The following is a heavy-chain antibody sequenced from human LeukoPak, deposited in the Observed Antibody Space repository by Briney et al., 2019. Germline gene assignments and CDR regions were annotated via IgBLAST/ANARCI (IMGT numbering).Heavy chain of an antibody. CDR3: ARSQVVPAARYYYYYYGMDV. CDR1: GGSISSYY. D-gene: IGHD2-2*01. Sequence: SETLSLTCTVSGGSISSYYWSWIRQPPGKGLEWIGYIYYSGSTNYNPSLKSRVTISVDTSKNQFSLKLSSVTAADTAVYYCARSQVVPAARYYYYYYGMDVWGRGTTVTVSS. J-gene: IGHJ6*02. CDR2: IYYSGST. V-gene: IGHV4-59*01.